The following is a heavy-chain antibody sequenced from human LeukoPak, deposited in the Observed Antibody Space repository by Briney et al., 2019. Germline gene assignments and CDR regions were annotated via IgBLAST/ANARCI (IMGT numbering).Heavy chain of an antibody. D-gene: IGHD2-21*01. CDR1: GFTFSRYG. CDR3: AKDPGLGGDRDY. J-gene: IGHJ4*02. V-gene: IGHV3-30*02. CDR2: IQYDGSNK. Sequence: TGGSLRLSCKPSGFTFSRYGMHWFRQAPGKGLEWLTFIQYDGSNKYGDSMKGRFTMSRDNSKNTVYLQMNSLRAEDTAVYYCAKDPGLGGDRDYWGQGTLVTVSS.